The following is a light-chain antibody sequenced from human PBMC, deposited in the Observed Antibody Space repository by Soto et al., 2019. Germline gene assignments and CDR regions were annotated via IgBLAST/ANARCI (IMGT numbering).Light chain of an antibody. J-gene: IGKJ2*01. CDR2: DAS. CDR1: QRVSSN. V-gene: IGKV3-15*01. CDR3: QQYNTWPYT. Sequence: ERVMTQSPATLSVSPGEGATLSCRASQRVSSNLAWYQQKPGQAPMLLIYDASNRAPGIPARFSGSGSGTDCTLTISSLQSEDFAVYYCQQYNTWPYTFGQGTQLEIK.